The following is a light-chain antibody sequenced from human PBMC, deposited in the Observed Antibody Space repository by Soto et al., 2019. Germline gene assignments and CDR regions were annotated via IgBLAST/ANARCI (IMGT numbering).Light chain of an antibody. V-gene: IGKV3-15*01. Sequence: EIVVTQSPDTLSVSPGERATLSCTASQSVSTNLAWYQQKPGRAPRLLIYGASTRATGIPARFSGSGSGTEFTLTISSLQSEDFAVYHCQQYSNWPRTFGQGTKVEV. J-gene: IGKJ1*01. CDR2: GAS. CDR1: QSVSTN. CDR3: QQYSNWPRT.